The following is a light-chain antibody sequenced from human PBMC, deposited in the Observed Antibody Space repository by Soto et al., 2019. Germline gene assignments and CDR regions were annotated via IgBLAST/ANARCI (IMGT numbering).Light chain of an antibody. J-gene: IGKJ1*01. Sequence: IQMTQSPSTLSGSVGDSVTVTCRASQPIGTSLHWYQQKPGKAPKVLISAASSVQSGVSSRFSGSGSGTHFALTISNLQPEDFATYYCQQGYTTLWTFGQGTKVDIK. CDR3: QQGYTTLWT. CDR2: AAS. CDR1: QPIGTS. V-gene: IGKV1-39*01.